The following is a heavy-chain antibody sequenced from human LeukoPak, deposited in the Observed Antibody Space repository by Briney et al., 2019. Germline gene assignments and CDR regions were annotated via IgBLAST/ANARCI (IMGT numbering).Heavy chain of an antibody. Sequence: GGSLRLSCAASGFTFTTYSMNWVRQAPGKGLERVSSITSSSSYIYYADSVRGRFTISRDNAKNSLYLQMNSLKTEDTAVYYCTRDREVGRYYYYYYYMDVWGKGTTVTVSS. J-gene: IGHJ6*03. CDR1: GFTFTTYS. D-gene: IGHD2-2*01. V-gene: IGHV3-21*03. CDR2: ITSSSSYI. CDR3: TRDREVGRYYYYYYYMDV.